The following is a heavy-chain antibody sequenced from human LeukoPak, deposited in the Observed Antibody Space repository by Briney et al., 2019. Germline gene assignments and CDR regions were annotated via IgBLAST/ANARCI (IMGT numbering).Heavy chain of an antibody. CDR2: FYNSRRS. V-gene: IGHV4-59*01. Sequence: PSETLSLTCTVSDDSISDYYRGWIRQPPGKGLEWIGYFYNSRRSTYNPSLKSRVTISADTSKNHFSLKLNSVTTADTAVYYCTRGAGWLIDYWGQGILVTVSS. D-gene: IGHD3-16*01. CDR3: TRGAGWLIDY. CDR1: DDSISDYY. J-gene: IGHJ4*02.